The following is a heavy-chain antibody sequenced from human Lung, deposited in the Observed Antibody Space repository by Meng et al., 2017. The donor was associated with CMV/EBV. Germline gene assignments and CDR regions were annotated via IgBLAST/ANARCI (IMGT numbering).Heavy chain of an antibody. Sequence: GEXXKISCAASGFTFSSYVMSWVRQAPGKGLEWVSVIYSGGTSTQYADSVKGLFTISRDNSKNTLFLQMNSLRAEDTAVYYCAKEACSTTSCYYNYYYGLDVWXQGTTVTVSS. CDR3: AKEACSTTSCYYNYYYGLDV. CDR1: GFTFSSYV. J-gene: IGHJ6*02. CDR2: IYSGGTST. D-gene: IGHD2-2*01. V-gene: IGHV3-23*03.